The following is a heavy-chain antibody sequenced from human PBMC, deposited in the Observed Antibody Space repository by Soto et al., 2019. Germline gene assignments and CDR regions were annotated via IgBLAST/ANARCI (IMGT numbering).Heavy chain of an antibody. V-gene: IGHV3-64D*08. D-gene: IGHD5-12*01. CDR2: ISANGGST. CDR3: VKGAGWLQDVDY. CDR1: GFTFNDNP. Sequence: GGSLRLSCSASGFTFNDNPMYWVRQAPGKGLECVSLISANGGSTHYADSVKGRFSISRDNSENTLYLQMSSLRAEDTAVYYCVKGAGWLQDVDYWGQGTLVTVSS. J-gene: IGHJ4*02.